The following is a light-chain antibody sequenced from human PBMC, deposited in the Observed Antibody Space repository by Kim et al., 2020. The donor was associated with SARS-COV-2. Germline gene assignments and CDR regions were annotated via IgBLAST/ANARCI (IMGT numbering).Light chain of an antibody. J-gene: IGKJ5*01. V-gene: IGKV3-20*01. CDR1: RSVTSTH. Sequence: SPGERATLSCRASRSVTSTHLVWYQQKPGQAPRLLIYGPGSRATGVPDRFSGSGSGTDFTLTISRLEPEDFAVYYCQQYVTSPITFGQGTRLEIK. CDR3: QQYVTSPIT. CDR2: GPG.